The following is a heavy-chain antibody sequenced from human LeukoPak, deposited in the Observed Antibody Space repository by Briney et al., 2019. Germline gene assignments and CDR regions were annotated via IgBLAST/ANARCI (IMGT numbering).Heavy chain of an antibody. CDR3: AKEAIAVAGTEGTDY. CDR2: IYSGGST. CDR1: GFTVSSNY. V-gene: IGHV3-53*01. D-gene: IGHD6-19*01. J-gene: IGHJ4*02. Sequence: GGSLRLSCAASGFTVSSNYMSWVRQAPGKGLEWVSVIYSGGSTYYADSVKGRFTISRDNSKNTLYLQMNSLRAEDTAVYYCAKEAIAVAGTEGTDYWGQGTLVTVSS.